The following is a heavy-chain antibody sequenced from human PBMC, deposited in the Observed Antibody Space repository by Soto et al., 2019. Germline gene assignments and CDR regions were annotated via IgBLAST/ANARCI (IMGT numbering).Heavy chain of an antibody. CDR2: INTGSGDT. J-gene: IGHJ4*02. Sequence: QVQLVQSGAEVKKPGASVRISCKASGYTFTTYAIHWVRQAPGQRLEWMGWINTGSGDTRYSQTFQGRVTISRDTSATTAYMELSSLRSEDTAMYYCARYCSGSNCPRQGYYYEYWGQGTLVTVSS. CDR1: GYTFTTYA. V-gene: IGHV1-3*04. CDR3: ARYCSGSNCPRQGYYYEY. D-gene: IGHD1-26*01.